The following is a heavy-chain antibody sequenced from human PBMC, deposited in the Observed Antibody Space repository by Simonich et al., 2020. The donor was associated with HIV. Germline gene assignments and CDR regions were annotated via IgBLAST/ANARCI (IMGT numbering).Heavy chain of an antibody. Sequence: EVQLLESGGGLVQPGGSLRLSCAASGFTFSSYAMSWVRQAPGKGLEWGSAMRGSGGSKYYADAVKGRFTISRDNSKNTLYLQMNSLRAEDTAVYYCAKDRYYNFWSGYYDYWGQGTLVTVSS. D-gene: IGHD3-3*01. CDR2: MRGSGGSK. CDR1: GFTFSSYA. V-gene: IGHV3-23*01. J-gene: IGHJ4*02. CDR3: AKDRYYNFWSGYYDY.